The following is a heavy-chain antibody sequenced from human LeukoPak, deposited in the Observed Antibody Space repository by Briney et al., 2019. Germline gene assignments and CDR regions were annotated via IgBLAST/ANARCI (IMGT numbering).Heavy chain of an antibody. Sequence: PGGSLRLSCAASGFTFSSYSMTWVRQAPGKGLEWVSSISRSKDYIFYADSVKGRFTISRDNAKNSLYLQMYSLRAEDTAVYYCARSPSVAAAGISDYWGQGTLVTVSS. D-gene: IGHD6-13*01. V-gene: IGHV3-21*01. CDR3: ARSPSVAAAGISDY. J-gene: IGHJ4*02. CDR1: GFTFSSYS. CDR2: ISRSKDYI.